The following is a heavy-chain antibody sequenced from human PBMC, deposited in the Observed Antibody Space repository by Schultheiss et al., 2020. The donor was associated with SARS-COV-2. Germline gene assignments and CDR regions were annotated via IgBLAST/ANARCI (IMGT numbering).Heavy chain of an antibody. CDR1: GFNFGSYA. V-gene: IGHV3-30*04. Sequence: GESLKISCAGSGFNFGSYAIHWVRQAPGRGLEWVALISYDGSNKYYVDSVKGRFTVSRDNSKNTLYLQMNSLRADDTAMYYCARDVVVAAPFFDIWGQGTMVTVSS. J-gene: IGHJ3*02. D-gene: IGHD2-15*01. CDR2: ISYDGSNK. CDR3: ARDVVVAAPFFDI.